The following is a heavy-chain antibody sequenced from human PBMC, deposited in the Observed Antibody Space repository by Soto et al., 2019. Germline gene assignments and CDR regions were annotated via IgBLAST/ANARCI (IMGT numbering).Heavy chain of an antibody. J-gene: IGHJ4*02. CDR3: ATGDILTGYYKWGYIFDY. V-gene: IGHV1-24*01. CDR1: GYTLTELS. D-gene: IGHD3-9*01. CDR2: FDPEDGET. Sequence: ASVKVSCKVSGYTLTELSMHWVRQAPGKGLEWMGGFDPEDGETIYAQKFQGRVTMTEDTSTDTAYMELSSLRSEDTAVYYCATGDILTGYYKWGYIFDYWGQGTLVTVSS.